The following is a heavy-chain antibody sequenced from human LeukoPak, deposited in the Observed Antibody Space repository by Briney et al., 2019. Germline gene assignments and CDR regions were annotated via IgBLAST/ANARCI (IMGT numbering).Heavy chain of an antibody. D-gene: IGHD3-22*01. CDR3: ARGYYREFDY. CDR1: GGFISSYY. V-gene: IGHV4-59*01. CDR2: IYYSGST. Sequence: SETLSLTCTVSGGFISSYYWSWIRQPPGKGLEWLGYIYYSGSTNYNPSLKSRVTISVDTSKNQFSVKLSSVTAADTAVYVSARGYYREFDYWGQGTLVTVSS. J-gene: IGHJ4*02.